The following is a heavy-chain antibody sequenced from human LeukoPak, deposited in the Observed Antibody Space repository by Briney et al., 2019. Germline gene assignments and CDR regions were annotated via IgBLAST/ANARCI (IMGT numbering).Heavy chain of an antibody. CDR1: GFTFSAYL. CDR2: ISYDGSNK. V-gene: IGHV3-30-3*01. CDR3: ARLPTEYSSGWYVNPFDY. J-gene: IGHJ4*02. Sequence: PGRSLRPSCAASGFTFSAYLIHWGRQAPGRRLGWGAIISYDGSNKYYADSVKGPFTISRDNSKNTLYLQTNSLRAEDTAVYYCARLPTEYSSGWYVNPFDYWGQGTLVTVSS. D-gene: IGHD6-19*01.